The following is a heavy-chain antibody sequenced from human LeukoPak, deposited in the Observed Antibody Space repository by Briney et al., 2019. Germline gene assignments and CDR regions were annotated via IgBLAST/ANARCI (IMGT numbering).Heavy chain of an antibody. CDR3: AKLIQLERSVDAFDI. CDR1: GFTFSSYG. Sequence: PGGSLRLSCAASGFTFSSYGMHWVRQAPGKGLEWVAFIRYDGSNKYYADSVKGRFATSRDNSKNTLYLQMNSLRAEDTAVYYCAKLIQLERSVDAFDIWGQGTMVTVSS. V-gene: IGHV3-30*02. D-gene: IGHD1-1*01. J-gene: IGHJ3*02. CDR2: IRYDGSNK.